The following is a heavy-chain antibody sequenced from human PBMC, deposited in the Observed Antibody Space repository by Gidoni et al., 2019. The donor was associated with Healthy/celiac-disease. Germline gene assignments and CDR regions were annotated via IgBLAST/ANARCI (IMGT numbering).Heavy chain of an antibody. J-gene: IGHJ5*02. Sequence: QVQQVQSGAEVKKPGSSVKVSCKASGGTFSSYAISWGRPAPGQGLEWMGRIIPILGIANYAQKFQGRVTITADKSTSTAYMELSSLRSEDTAVYDCARDHPDSSGLAWFDPWGQGTLVTVSS. CDR1: GGTFSSYA. V-gene: IGHV1-69*04. CDR3: ARDHPDSSGLAWFDP. CDR2: IIPILGIA. D-gene: IGHD3-22*01.